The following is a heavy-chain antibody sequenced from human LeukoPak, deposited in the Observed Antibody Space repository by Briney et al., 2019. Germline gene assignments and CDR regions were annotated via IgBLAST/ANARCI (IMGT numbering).Heavy chain of an antibody. CDR3: VRGQKLSYSYGANYFDY. V-gene: IGHV3-30-3*01. J-gene: IGHJ4*02. D-gene: IGHD5-18*01. Sequence: GGSLRLSCAASGFTFSSYAMPWVRQAPGKGLEWVAVISYDGSNKYYADSVKGRFTISRDNSKNTLYLQMNSLRAEDTAVYYCVRGQKLSYSYGANYFDYWGQGTLVTVSS. CDR2: ISYDGSNK. CDR1: GFTFSSYA.